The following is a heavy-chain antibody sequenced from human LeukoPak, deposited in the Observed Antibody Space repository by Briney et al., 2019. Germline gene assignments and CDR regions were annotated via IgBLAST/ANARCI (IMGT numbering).Heavy chain of an antibody. D-gene: IGHD4-23*01. V-gene: IGHV1-2*02. J-gene: IGHJ4*02. CDR3: ARERDYGGNSVQS. Sequence: ASVKVSCNASGYTFTGYYMHWVRQAPGQGLEWMGWINPNSGGTNYAQKFQGRVTMTRDTSISTAYMELSRLRSDDTAVYYCARERDYGGNSVQSWGQGTLVTVSS. CDR2: INPNSGGT. CDR1: GYTFTGYY.